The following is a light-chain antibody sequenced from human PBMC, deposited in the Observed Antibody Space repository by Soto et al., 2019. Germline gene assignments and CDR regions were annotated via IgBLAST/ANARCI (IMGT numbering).Light chain of an antibody. V-gene: IGLV7-46*01. CDR3: LLSYSGPVV. J-gene: IGLJ2*01. CDR1: TGAVTSTHY. CDR2: DTS. Sequence: QAVVTQEPSLTVSPGGTVTLTCGSSTGAVTSTHYPYWFQRKPGQAPRILIYDTSNKQSWTPARFSGSLLGGKAALTLSGAQPEDEAEYYCLLSYSGPVVFGGGTKLTVL.